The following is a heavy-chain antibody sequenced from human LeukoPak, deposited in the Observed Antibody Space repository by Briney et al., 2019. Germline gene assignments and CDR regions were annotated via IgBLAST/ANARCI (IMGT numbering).Heavy chain of an antibody. J-gene: IGHJ4*02. D-gene: IGHD6-13*01. CDR3: VSQQVVPH. V-gene: IGHV3-7*01. CDR2: IKEDGSQK. CDR1: GFTFSNYL. Sequence: PGGSLRLSCVASGFTFSNYLMSWVRQAPGKGLEWVANIKEDGSQKDYVDSVKGRFTISRDNAKNSVYLQMNSLRVEDTAVYYCVSQQVVPHWGQGTRVTVSS.